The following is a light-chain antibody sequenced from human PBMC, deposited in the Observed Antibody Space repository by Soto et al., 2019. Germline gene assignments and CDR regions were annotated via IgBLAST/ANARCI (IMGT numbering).Light chain of an antibody. CDR2: EVG. V-gene: IGLV2-14*01. CDR3: RSYTSSSTLV. CDR1: SSDVGGYNY. Sequence: QSALTQPASVSGSPGQSITISCTGTSSDVGGYNYVSWYQQHPGKAPKIMIYEVGHRPSGVSNRLSGSKSGYTASLTISGLQAEDEADYYCRSYTSSSTLVFGTGTKLTVL. J-gene: IGLJ1*01.